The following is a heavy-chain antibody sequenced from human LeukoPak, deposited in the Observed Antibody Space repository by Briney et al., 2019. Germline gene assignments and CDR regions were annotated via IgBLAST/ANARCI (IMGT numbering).Heavy chain of an antibody. CDR1: GFTFSSYA. V-gene: IGHV3-23*01. J-gene: IGHJ6*02. D-gene: IGHD6-13*01. CDR2: ISGSGGST. Sequence: PGGTLRLSCAASGFTFSSYAMSWVRQAPGKGLEWVSAISGSGGSTYYADSVKGRFTISRDNSKNTLYLQMNSLRAEDTAVYYCAKDFRARYSSSWASHYYYYGMDVWGQGTTVTVSS. CDR3: AKDFRARYSSSWASHYYYYGMDV.